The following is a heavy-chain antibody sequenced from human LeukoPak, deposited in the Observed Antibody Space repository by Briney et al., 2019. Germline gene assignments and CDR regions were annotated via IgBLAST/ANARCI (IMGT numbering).Heavy chain of an antibody. CDR1: GFTFSSYS. V-gene: IGHV3-21*01. J-gene: IGHJ4*02. Sequence: PGGSLRLSCAASGFTFSSYSMNWVRQAPGKGLEWVSSISSSSSYIYYADSVKGRFTISRDNAKNSLYLQMNSLRAEDTAVYYCASTYDSSGYSYYFDYWGQGTPVTVSS. CDR3: ASTYDSSGYSYYFDY. D-gene: IGHD3-22*01. CDR2: ISSSSSYI.